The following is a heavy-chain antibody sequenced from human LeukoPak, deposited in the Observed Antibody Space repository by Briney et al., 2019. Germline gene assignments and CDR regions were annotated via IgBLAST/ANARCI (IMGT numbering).Heavy chain of an antibody. CDR2: ISWNSGSI. J-gene: IGHJ4*02. CDR1: GFTFDDYA. CDR3: AKDMGLAAAIGGYFDY. V-gene: IGHV3-9*01. Sequence: GGSLRLSCAASGFTFDDYAMHWVRQAPGKGLEWVSGISWNSGSIGYADSVKGRFTISRDNAKNSLYLQMNSLRAEDTALYYCAKDMGLAAAIGGYFDYWGQGTLVTVSS. D-gene: IGHD2-2*02.